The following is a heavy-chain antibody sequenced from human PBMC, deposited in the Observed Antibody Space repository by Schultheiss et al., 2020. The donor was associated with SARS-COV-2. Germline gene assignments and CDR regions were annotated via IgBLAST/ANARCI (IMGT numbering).Heavy chain of an antibody. V-gene: IGHV4-61*08. CDR2: IYYSGST. J-gene: IGHJ3*02. CDR3: ARDSIYTPYDYVWGSYRQKYAFDI. CDR1: GGSISSGGYY. D-gene: IGHD3-16*02. Sequence: SQTLSLTCTVSGGSISSGGYYWSWIRQHPGKGLEWIGYIYYSGSTNYNPSLKSRVTISVDTSKNQFSLKLSSVTAADTAVYYCARDSIYTPYDYVWGSYRQKYAFDIWGQGTMVTVSS.